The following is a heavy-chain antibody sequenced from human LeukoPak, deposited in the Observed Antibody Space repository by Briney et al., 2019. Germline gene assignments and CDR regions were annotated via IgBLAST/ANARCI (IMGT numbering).Heavy chain of an antibody. J-gene: IGHJ4*02. CDR3: AKEQRIRHCSEGVCMEGYYFDY. Sequence: GGALRLSCTGSGFDFNMFAMNWVRQAPGQGLEWVSGLSRGGGVTNYADSVKGRFTISRDTSKNMVFLQMNDLRPEDTAVYYCAKEQRIRHCSEGVCMEGYYFDYWGQGSLVTVSS. CDR2: LSRGGGVT. CDR1: GFDFNMFA. D-gene: IGHD2-8*01. V-gene: IGHV3-23*01.